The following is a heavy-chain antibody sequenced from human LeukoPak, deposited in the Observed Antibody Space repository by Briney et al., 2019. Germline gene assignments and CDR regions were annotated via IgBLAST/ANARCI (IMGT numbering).Heavy chain of an antibody. CDR3: ARDRASFSFDYYYYGMDV. V-gene: IGHV3-30*04. CDR2: ISYDGSNK. J-gene: IGHJ6*02. Sequence: PGGSLRFSCAASGFTFSSYAMHWVRQAPGKGLEWVAVISYDGSNKYYADSVKGRFTISRDNSKNTLYLQMNSLRAEDTAVYYCARDRASFSFDYYYYGMDVWGQGTAVTVSS. D-gene: IGHD3-16*01. CDR1: GFTFSSYA.